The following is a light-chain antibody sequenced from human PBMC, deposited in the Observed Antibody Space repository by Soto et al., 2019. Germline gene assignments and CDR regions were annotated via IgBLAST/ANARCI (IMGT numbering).Light chain of an antibody. CDR3: MQALQTPYT. V-gene: IGKV2-28*01. J-gene: IGKJ2*01. Sequence: DIVMTQSPLSLPVTPGEPASISCRSSQSLLHSNGYNYLDWYLQKPGQSPQLLIYLGSNRDSGVPDRFCGSGSGTAVTLKISRVEAKDVGVYYWMQALQTPYTFGQGTKLEIK. CDR1: QSLLHSNGYNY. CDR2: LGS.